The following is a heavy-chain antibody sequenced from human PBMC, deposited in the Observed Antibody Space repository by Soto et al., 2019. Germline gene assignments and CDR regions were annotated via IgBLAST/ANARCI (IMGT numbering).Heavy chain of an antibody. Sequence: LSLTCTVSSAPVSSSTYTWGWIRQPPGKGLEWIGSIYYSGSTYYNPSLKSRVTISIDRSKNQFSLKLSSVTAADTAVYYCARVPDYWGQGILVTVSS. CDR1: SAPVSSSTYT. CDR2: IYYSGST. CDR3: ARVPDY. J-gene: IGHJ4*02. V-gene: IGHV4-39*07. D-gene: IGHD2-2*01.